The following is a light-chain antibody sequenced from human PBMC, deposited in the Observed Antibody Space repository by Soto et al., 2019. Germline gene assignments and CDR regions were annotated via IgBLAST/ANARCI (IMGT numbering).Light chain of an antibody. CDR2: DTS. Sequence: EIVLTQSPGTLSLSPGERATLSCRASQSVSIKLAWYQQKPGQAPKLLIYDTSSRATGIPARFSGSGSGTEFTLTISSLQPEDFATYYCQQSYSTPLTFGGGTKVDNK. V-gene: IGKV3-15*01. J-gene: IGKJ4*01. CDR1: QSVSIK. CDR3: QQSYSTPLT.